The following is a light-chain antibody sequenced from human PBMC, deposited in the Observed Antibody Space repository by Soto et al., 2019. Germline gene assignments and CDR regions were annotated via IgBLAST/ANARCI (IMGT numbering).Light chain of an antibody. V-gene: IGLV1-51*01. Sequence: QSVLTQPPSVSAAPGQTVTIFCSGSSSRVSWYQQLPGTAPKLLIYDNDKRPSGIPDRFSGSKSGTSATLGITGLQTGDEAAYFCGTWDTSLSGFVFGSGTKLTVL. CDR2: DND. J-gene: IGLJ1*01. CDR3: GTWDTSLSGFV. CDR1: SSR.